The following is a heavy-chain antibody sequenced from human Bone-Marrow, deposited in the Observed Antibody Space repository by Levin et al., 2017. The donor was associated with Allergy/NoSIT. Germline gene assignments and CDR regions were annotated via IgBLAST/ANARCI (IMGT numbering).Heavy chain of an antibody. Sequence: GGSLRLSCAASGFTLSSFWMSWVRQAPGKGLEWVANIKQDGSEEYYVDSVKGRFTISRDNAKNSLYLQMNSLRAEDTAVYYCARVFTGSSGRIYWGQGTLVTVSS. V-gene: IGHV3-7*03. CDR2: IKQDGSEE. D-gene: IGHD6-19*01. CDR1: GFTLSSFW. CDR3: ARVFTGSSGRIY. J-gene: IGHJ4*02.